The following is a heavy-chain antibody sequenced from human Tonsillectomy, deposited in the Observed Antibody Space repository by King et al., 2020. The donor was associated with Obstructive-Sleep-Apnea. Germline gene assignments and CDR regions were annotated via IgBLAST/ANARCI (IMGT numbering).Heavy chain of an antibody. Sequence: VQLQESGPGLMKPSETLSLTCTVSGGSISSSGYYWAWIRQPPGKGLEWITNISYRGSTYYNPSLKSRVTISVDTSKNQFSLKLTSVTAADTAVYYCATSRNRFLGWFDPWGQGTMVTVSS. D-gene: IGHD3-3*01. CDR3: ATSRNRFLGWFDP. CDR2: ISYRGST. J-gene: IGHJ5*02. V-gene: IGHV4-39*07. CDR1: GGSISSSGYY.